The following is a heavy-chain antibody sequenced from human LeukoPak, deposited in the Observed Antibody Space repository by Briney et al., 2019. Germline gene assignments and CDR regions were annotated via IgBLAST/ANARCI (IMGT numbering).Heavy chain of an antibody. Sequence: ASVKVSCKASGGTFSSYAISWVRQAPGQGLGWMGGIIPIFGTANYAQKFQGRVTITADKSTSTAYMELSSLRSEDTAVYYCARTVVVTAIPGAFDYWGQGTLVTVSS. CDR2: IIPIFGTA. V-gene: IGHV1-69*06. CDR1: GGTFSSYA. D-gene: IGHD2-21*02. CDR3: ARTVVVTAIPGAFDY. J-gene: IGHJ4*02.